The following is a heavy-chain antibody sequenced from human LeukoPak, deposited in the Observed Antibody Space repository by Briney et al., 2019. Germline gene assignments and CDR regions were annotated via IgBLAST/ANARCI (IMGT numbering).Heavy chain of an antibody. CDR1: GYTFTSYY. CDR3: ARLVRTRTYYFDY. J-gene: IGHJ4*02. V-gene: IGHV1-2*02. Sequence: ASVKVSCKASGYTFTSYYMHWVRQAPGQGLEWMGWINPNSGGTNYAQKFQGRVTMTRDTSISTAYMELSRLRSDDTAVYYCARLVRTRTYYFDYWGQGTLVTVSS. D-gene: IGHD1-14*01. CDR2: INPNSGGT.